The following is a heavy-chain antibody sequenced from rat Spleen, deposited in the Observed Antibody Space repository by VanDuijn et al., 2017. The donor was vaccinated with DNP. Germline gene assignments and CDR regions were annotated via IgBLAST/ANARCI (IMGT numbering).Heavy chain of an antibody. CDR3: TRGAGSPYWSFDF. V-gene: IGHV5-31*01. CDR2: ITGSGGGT. Sequence: EVQLVESGGGLVQPGRSLKVSCVVSGFTFNNYWMTWIRQVPGKGLEWLGAITGSGGGTYYSGSVKGRFTISRDNAKNTLYLQMNSLRSEDTATYYCTRGAGSPYWSFDFRGPGTVVTVSS. CDR1: GFTFNNYW. D-gene: IGHD5-1*01. J-gene: IGHJ1*01.